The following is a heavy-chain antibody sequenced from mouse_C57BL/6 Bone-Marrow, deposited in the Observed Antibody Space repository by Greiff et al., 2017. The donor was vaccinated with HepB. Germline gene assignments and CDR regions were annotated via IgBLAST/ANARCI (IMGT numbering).Heavy chain of an antibody. CDR3: ARRDYDYLYFDY. CDR1: GYTFTSYW. Sequence: QVQLQQPGAELVKPGASVKMSCKASGYTFTSYWITWVKQRPGQGLEWIGDIYPGSGSTNYNEKFKSKATLTVDTSSSTAYMQLSSLTSEDSAVYYCARRDYDYLYFDYWGQGTTLTVSS. CDR2: IYPGSGST. D-gene: IGHD2-4*01. V-gene: IGHV1-55*01. J-gene: IGHJ2*01.